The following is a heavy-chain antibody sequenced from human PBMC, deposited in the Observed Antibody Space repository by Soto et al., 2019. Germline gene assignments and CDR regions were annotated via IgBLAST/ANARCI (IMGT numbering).Heavy chain of an antibody. V-gene: IGHV1-69*01. CDR2: IIPIFGIT. D-gene: IGHD3-10*01. J-gene: IGHJ4*02. Sequence: QVQLVQSGAEVKQPGSSVKVSCKAFGGTFSSYAISWGRQAPGQGPEWMGGIIPIFGITNYAQKVQGRVTMTAVETTNTAYMELSSLRSNDTAVYYCAWGYYGAGSYLGEFDYWGQGTLVTVSS. CDR1: GGTFSSYA. CDR3: AWGYYGAGSYLGEFDY.